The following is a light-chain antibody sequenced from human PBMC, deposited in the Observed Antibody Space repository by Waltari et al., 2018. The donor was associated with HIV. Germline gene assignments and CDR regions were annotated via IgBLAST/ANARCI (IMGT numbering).Light chain of an antibody. CDR2: RNN. CDR3: AAWGDSISGPVV. CDR1: SSNI. Sequence: QSVLTQPPSVSGTPGQRVTISCAGSSSNIHWYQQLPGTAPKLLIYRNNQRPSVVPDRFSGSKSGTSASLVSSGLRSEDEADYHCAAWGDSISGPVVFGGGTKLTVL. J-gene: IGLJ2*01. V-gene: IGLV1-47*01.